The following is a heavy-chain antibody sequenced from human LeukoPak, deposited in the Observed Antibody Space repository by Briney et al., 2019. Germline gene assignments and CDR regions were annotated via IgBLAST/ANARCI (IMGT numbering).Heavy chain of an antibody. CDR2: IYYSGST. J-gene: IGHJ5*02. CDR3: AVNDYVGWFDP. Sequence: SETLSLTCTVSGGSISSSSYYWGWIRQPPGKGLEWIGSIYYSGSTYYNPSLKSRVTISVDTSKNQFSLKLSSVTAADTAVYYCAVNDYVGWFDPWGQGTLVTVSS. D-gene: IGHD4-17*01. CDR1: GGSISSSSYY. V-gene: IGHV4-39*01.